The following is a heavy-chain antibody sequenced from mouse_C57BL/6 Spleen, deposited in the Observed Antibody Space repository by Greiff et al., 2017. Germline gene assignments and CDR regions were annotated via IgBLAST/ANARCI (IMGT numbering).Heavy chain of an antibody. Sequence: EVKLMESGGGLVKPGGSLKLSCAASGFTFSDSGMHWVRQAPEKGLEWVAYISSGSSTIYYADTVKGRFTISRDTAKNTLFLQMTSLRSEATDRYYCARGANWDGYWGPGTTLTVSS. CDR1: GFTFSDSG. CDR2: ISSGSSTI. D-gene: IGHD4-1*01. CDR3: ARGANWDGY. J-gene: IGHJ2*01. V-gene: IGHV5-17*01.